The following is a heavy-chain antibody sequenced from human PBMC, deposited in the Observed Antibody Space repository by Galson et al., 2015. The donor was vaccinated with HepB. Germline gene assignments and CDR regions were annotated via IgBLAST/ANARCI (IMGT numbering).Heavy chain of an antibody. CDR2: INSDGSST. CDR1: GFTFSSYW. D-gene: IGHD3-16*01. Sequence: SLRLSCAASGFTFSSYWMHWVRQAPGKGLVWAPRINSDGSSTSYADSVKGRFTISRDNAKNTLYLQMNSLRAEDTAVYYCARDWGETVGWFDPWGQGTLVTVSS. J-gene: IGHJ5*02. CDR3: ARDWGETVGWFDP. V-gene: IGHV3-74*01.